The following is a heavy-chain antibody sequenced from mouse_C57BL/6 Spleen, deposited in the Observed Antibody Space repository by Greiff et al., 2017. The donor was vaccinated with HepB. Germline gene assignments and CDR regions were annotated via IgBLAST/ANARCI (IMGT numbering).Heavy chain of an antibody. J-gene: IGHJ2*01. CDR2: IYPGNSDT. CDR1: GYTFTSYW. V-gene: IGHV1-5*01. CDR3: TRKITTVVAYYFDD. Sequence: VQLQQSGTVLARPGASVKMSCKTSGYTFTSYWMHWVKQRPGQGLEWIGAIYPGNSDTSYNQKFKGKAKLTAVTSASTAYMELSSLTNEDSAVYYCTRKITTVVAYYFDDWGQGTTLTVSS. D-gene: IGHD1-1*01.